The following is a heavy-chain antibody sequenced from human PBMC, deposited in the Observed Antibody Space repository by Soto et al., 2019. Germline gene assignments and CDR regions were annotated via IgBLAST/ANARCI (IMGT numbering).Heavy chain of an antibody. Sequence: GESLKISCAASGFTFSSYAMSWVRQAPGKGLEWVSAISGSGGSTYYADSVKGRFTISRDNSKNTLYLQMNSLRAEDTAVYYCAGEVVISHFQHWGQGTLVTVSS. V-gene: IGHV3-23*01. CDR3: AGEVVISHFQH. D-gene: IGHD3-22*01. CDR2: ISGSGGST. CDR1: GFTFSSYA. J-gene: IGHJ1*01.